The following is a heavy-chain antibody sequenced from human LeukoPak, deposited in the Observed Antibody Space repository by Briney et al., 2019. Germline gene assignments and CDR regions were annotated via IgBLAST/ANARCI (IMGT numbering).Heavy chain of an antibody. CDR1: GGSISSSSYF. CDR3: ARALDTAMVTDFD. CDR2: IYYSGST. V-gene: IGHV4-39*07. Sequence: SETLSLTCTVSGGSISSSSYFWGWIRQPPGKGLEWIGSIYYSGSTYYNPSLKSRVTISVDTSKNQFSLKLSSVTAADTAVYYCARALDTAMVTDFDWGQGTLVTVSS. D-gene: IGHD5-18*01. J-gene: IGHJ4*02.